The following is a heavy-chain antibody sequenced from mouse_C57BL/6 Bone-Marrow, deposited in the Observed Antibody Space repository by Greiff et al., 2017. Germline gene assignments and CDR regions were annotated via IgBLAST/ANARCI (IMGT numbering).Heavy chain of an antibody. V-gene: IGHV1-64*01. Sequence: QVQLQQPGAELVKPGASVKLSCKASGYTFTSYWMHWVKQRPGQGLEWIGMIHPTSGSTNYNEKFKSKATLTVDKSSSTAYMQLSSLTSEDSAVYYCARWTTAYFDYWGQGTTLTVSS. CDR1: GYTFTSYW. CDR2: IHPTSGST. CDR3: ARWTTAYFDY. J-gene: IGHJ2*01. D-gene: IGHD1-2*01.